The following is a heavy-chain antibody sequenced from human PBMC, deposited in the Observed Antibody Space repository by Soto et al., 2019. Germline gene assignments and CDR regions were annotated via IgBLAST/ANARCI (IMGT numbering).Heavy chain of an antibody. Sequence: SETLSLTCAVYGGSFSGYYWSWIRQPPGKGLEWIGEINHSGSTNYNPSLKSRVTISVDTSKNQFSLKLSSVTAADTAVYYWARDSPAARHMDVWGKGTTVTVSS. CDR3: ARDSPAARHMDV. CDR2: INHSGST. CDR1: GGSFSGYY. D-gene: IGHD2-2*01. V-gene: IGHV4-34*01. J-gene: IGHJ6*03.